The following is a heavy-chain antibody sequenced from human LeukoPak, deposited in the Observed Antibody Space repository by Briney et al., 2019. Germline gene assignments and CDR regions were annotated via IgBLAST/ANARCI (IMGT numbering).Heavy chain of an antibody. CDR2: INPAGGST. CDR3: ARGRGVHDSHTYDYFDY. V-gene: IGHV1-46*01. D-gene: IGHD3-22*01. J-gene: IGHJ4*02. Sequence: GASLKVSCTASGYTFTSYYIHWVRQAPGQGLEWMGIINPAGGSTTYAQKFQGSRLTLTRDTSTSTVYMELSSLRSEDTAVYYCARGRGVHDSHTYDYFDYWGQGSLVTVSS. CDR1: GYTFTSYY.